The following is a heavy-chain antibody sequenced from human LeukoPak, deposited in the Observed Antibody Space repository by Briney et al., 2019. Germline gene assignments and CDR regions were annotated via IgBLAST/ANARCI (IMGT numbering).Heavy chain of an antibody. CDR3: AKGSSGYDYYFDY. D-gene: IGHD5-12*01. Sequence: GSLRLSCAASGFTVSSNYMSWVRQAPGKGLEWVSVIYSGGSTYYADSVKGRFTISRDNSKNTLYLQMNSLRAEDTAVYYCAKGSSGYDYYFDYRGQGTLVTVSS. J-gene: IGHJ4*02. CDR2: IYSGGST. V-gene: IGHV3-66*01. CDR1: GFTVSSNY.